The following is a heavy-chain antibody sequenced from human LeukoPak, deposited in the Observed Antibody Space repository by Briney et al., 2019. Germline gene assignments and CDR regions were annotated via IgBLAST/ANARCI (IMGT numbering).Heavy chain of an antibody. J-gene: IGHJ4*02. CDR1: GFTFSSSS. D-gene: IGHD6-13*01. Sequence: PGVSLRLSCAASGFTFSSSSMNWVSQAPGKGLEWVSSLSSNSAYIYYADSVKVRFAISRDNAKNSLYLQMNSLRAEDTAVYYCARTLGPKYSSSWYGYWGQGTLVTVSS. V-gene: IGHV3-21*01. CDR3: ARTLGPKYSSSWYGY. CDR2: LSSNSAYI.